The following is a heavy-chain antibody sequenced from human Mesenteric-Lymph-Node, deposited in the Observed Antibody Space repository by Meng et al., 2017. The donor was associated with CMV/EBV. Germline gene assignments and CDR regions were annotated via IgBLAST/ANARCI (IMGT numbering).Heavy chain of an antibody. CDR2: IYHTGNT. CDR1: GDSLNSGDYY. CDR3: ARGNRGFDN. D-gene: IGHD2/OR15-2a*01. V-gene: IGHV4-30-4*01. Sequence: LRLSCTVSGDSLNSGDYYWSWIRQPPGKGLEWIGYIYHTGNTYYNPSLENRLTMSVDTSKNQLSLRLTSVTATDTAMYYCARGNRGFDNWGLGALVTVSS. J-gene: IGHJ4*02.